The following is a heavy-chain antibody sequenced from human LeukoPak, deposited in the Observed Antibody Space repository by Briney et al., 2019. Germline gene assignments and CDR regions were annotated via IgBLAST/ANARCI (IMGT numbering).Heavy chain of an antibody. D-gene: IGHD7-27*01. V-gene: IGHV1-8*01. Sequence: ASVKVSCKASGYTFTSYDFNWVRQATGQRPEWMGWMSPNSGDTGYAQKFQDRVTMTRNTSISTTYMELSSLRSDDTAVYYCARGPPNWGYDYWGPGTLVIVSS. CDR3: ARGPPNWGYDY. CDR1: GYTFTSYD. CDR2: MSPNSGDT. J-gene: IGHJ4*02.